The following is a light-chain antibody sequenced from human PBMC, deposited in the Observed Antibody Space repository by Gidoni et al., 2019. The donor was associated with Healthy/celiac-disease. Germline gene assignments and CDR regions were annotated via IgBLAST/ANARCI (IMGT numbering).Light chain of an antibody. CDR3: QQYDNL. V-gene: IGKV1-33*01. CDR1: QDISNY. Sequence: DIQMTQSPSSLSASVGDRVTITCQASQDISNYLNWYQQKPGKAPKLLIYDASNLETGVPSSFSGSGSGTDFTFTISSLQPEDIATYYCQQYDNLFGPGTKVDIK. J-gene: IGKJ3*01. CDR2: DAS.